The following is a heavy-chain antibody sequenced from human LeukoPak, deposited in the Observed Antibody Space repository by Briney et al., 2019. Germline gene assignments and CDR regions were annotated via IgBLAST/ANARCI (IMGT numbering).Heavy chain of an antibody. CDR1: EFTFSSYA. J-gene: IGHJ3*02. CDR2: ISGSGGST. D-gene: IGHD3-22*01. V-gene: IGHV3-23*01. CDR3: AKTYYYDSSGYLGAAFDI. Sequence: GGSLRLSCAASEFTFSSYAMSWVRQAPGKGLEWVSAISGSGGSTYYADSVKGRFTISRDNSKNTLYLQMNSLRAEDTAVYYCAKTYYYDSSGYLGAAFDIWGQGTMVTVSS.